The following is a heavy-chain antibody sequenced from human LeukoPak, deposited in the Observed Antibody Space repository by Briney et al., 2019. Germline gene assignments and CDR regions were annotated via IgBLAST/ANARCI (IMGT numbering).Heavy chain of an antibody. CDR1: GFTFSTYA. CDR3: AKNDDSSGYFSGAFDI. Sequence: GGSLRLSCAASGFTFSTYAMSWVRQAPGKGLEWVSGISGSGGSTYYADSVKGRFTISRDNSKNTLYVQMDSLRAEDTAVYYCAKNDDSSGYFSGAFDIWGQGTMVTVSS. CDR2: ISGSGGST. D-gene: IGHD3-22*01. V-gene: IGHV3-23*01. J-gene: IGHJ3*02.